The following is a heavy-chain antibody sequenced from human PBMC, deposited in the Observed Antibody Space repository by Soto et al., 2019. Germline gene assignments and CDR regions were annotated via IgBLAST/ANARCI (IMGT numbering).Heavy chain of an antibody. V-gene: IGHV1-3*01. J-gene: IGHJ6*02. Sequence: QVQLVQSGAEVKKPGASVKVSCKASGYTFTSYAMHWVRQAPGQRLEWMGWINAGNGNTKYSQKFQGRVTMTRDTPARPAYMELSSLRSEDTAVYYCARDTAPSDVWGQGTTVTDSS. CDR3: ARDTAPSDV. CDR2: INAGNGNT. D-gene: IGHD4-17*01. CDR1: GYTFTSYA.